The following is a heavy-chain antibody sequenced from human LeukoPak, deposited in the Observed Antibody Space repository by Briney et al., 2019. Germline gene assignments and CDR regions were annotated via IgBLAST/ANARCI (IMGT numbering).Heavy chain of an antibody. Sequence: ASVKVSCKASGYTFTSYDINWVRQATGQGLEWMGWMSPNSGNTGYAQKFQGRVTITRNTSISTAYMELSSLRSEDTAVYYCARGDYYDSSGYYSRTWFDPWGQGTLVTVSS. CDR2: MSPNSGNT. V-gene: IGHV1-8*03. J-gene: IGHJ5*02. D-gene: IGHD3-22*01. CDR3: ARGDYYDSSGYYSRTWFDP. CDR1: GYTFTSYD.